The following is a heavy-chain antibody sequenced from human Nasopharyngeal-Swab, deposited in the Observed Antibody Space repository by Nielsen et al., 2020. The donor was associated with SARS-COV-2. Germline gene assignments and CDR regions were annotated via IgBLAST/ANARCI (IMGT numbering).Heavy chain of an antibody. Sequence: GGSLRLSCAASGFTFSSYAMHWVRQAPGKGLEWVALISYGGSNKYYADSVKGRFTISRDNSKNTLYLQMNSLRAEDTAVYYCARDLGSYFDYWGQGTLVTVSS. CDR3: ARDLGSYFDY. D-gene: IGHD1-26*01. CDR1: GFTFSSYA. V-gene: IGHV3-30-3*01. J-gene: IGHJ4*02. CDR2: ISYGGSNK.